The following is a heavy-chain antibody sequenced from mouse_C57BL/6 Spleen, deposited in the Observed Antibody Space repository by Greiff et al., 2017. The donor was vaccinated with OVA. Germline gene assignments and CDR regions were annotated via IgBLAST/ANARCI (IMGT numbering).Heavy chain of an antibody. D-gene: IGHD4-1*01. V-gene: IGHV1-15*01. Sequence: VQLVESGAELVRPGASVTLSCKASGYTFTDYEMHWVKQTPVHGLEWIGAIDPETGGTAYNQKFKGKAILTADKSSSTAYMELRSLTSEDSAVYYCTRSLGCDYWGQGTSVTVSS. CDR3: TRSLGCDY. CDR1: GYTFTDYE. CDR2: IDPETGGT. J-gene: IGHJ4*01.